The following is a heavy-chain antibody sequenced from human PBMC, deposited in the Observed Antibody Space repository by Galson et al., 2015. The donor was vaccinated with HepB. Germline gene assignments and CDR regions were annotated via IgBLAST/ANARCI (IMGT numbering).Heavy chain of an antibody. J-gene: IGHJ4*02. D-gene: IGHD1-26*01. CDR2: ISSSSSYR. CDR3: ARVDKLSGSYSFDY. V-gene: IGHV3-21*01. CDR1: GFTFSSYS. Sequence: SLRLSCAASGFTFSSYSMNWVRQAPGKGLEWVSSISSSSSYRYYADSVKGRFTISRDNAKNSLYLQMNSLRAEDTAVYYCARVDKLSGSYSFDYWGQGTLVTVSS.